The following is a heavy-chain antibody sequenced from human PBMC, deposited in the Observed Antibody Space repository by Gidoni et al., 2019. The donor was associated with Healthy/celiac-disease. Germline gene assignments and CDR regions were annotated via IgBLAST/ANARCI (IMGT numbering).Heavy chain of an antibody. CDR1: GFTFSSYA. V-gene: IGHV3-30-3*01. D-gene: IGHD1-26*01. J-gene: IGHJ4*02. CDR3: ARGGRHVDY. Sequence: QVQLVESGGGVVQPGRSLRLSWSASGFTFSSYAMHWVRQAPGKGLEWVAVISYDGSNKYYADSVKGRFTISRDNSKNTLYLQMNSLRAEDTAVYYCARGGRHVDYWGQGTLVTVSS. CDR2: ISYDGSNK.